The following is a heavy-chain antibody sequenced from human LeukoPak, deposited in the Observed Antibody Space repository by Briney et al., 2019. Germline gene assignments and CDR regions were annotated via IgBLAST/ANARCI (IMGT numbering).Heavy chain of an antibody. D-gene: IGHD2-2*01. CDR2: ISNNGGST. Sequence: GRSLRLSCAASGFTFSDFGMHWVRQAPGKGLEWVSTISNNGGSTFYADSVKGRYTISRDNSKNTLDLQMNSLRAEDTALYYCAKAHTSSYYYFHSWGQGTLVTVSS. CDR1: GFTFSDFG. V-gene: IGHV3-23*01. J-gene: IGHJ4*02. CDR3: AKAHTSSYYYFHS.